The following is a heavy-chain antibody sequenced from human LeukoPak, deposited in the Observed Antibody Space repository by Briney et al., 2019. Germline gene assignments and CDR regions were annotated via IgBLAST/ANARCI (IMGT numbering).Heavy chain of an antibody. D-gene: IGHD2-2*02. Sequence: TGGSLRPSCAASGSTFSSYEMNWVRQAPGKGLEWVSYISSSGSTIYYADFVRGRFTISRDNAKNSLYLQMNSLRAEDTAVYYCARDKGIVVVPAAIRYYYYGMDVWGQGTTVTVSS. J-gene: IGHJ6*02. CDR1: GSTFSSYE. CDR2: ISSSGSTI. CDR3: ARDKGIVVVPAAIRYYYYGMDV. V-gene: IGHV3-48*03.